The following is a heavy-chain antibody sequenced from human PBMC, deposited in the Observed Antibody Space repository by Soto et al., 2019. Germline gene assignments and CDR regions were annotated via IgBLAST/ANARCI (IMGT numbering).Heavy chain of an antibody. CDR1: GGSFSGYY. J-gene: IGHJ4*02. CDR2: IYYSGST. V-gene: IGHV4-59*08. D-gene: IGHD3-3*01. CDR3: ARHTVLRFLEWLPHFDY. Sequence: SETLSLTCAVYGGSFSGYYWSWIRQPPGKGLEWIGYIYYSGSTNYNPSLKSRVTISVDTSKNQFSLKLSSVTAADTAVYYCARHTVLRFLEWLPHFDYWGQGTLVTSPQ.